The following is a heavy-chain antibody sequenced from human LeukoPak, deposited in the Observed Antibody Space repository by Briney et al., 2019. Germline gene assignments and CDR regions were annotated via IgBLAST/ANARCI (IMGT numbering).Heavy chain of an antibody. V-gene: IGHV1-46*01. J-gene: IGHJ5*02. Sequence: GASVKVSCKASGYTFTSYYMHWVRQAPGQGLEWMGVINPSGGSTSYAQKFQGRVTMTRDTSTSTVYMELSSLRSEDTAVYYCAGDRAPKYYDLLTRSWFDPWGQGTLVTVSS. CDR1: GYTFTSYY. CDR3: AGDRAPKYYDLLTRSWFDP. D-gene: IGHD3-9*01. CDR2: INPSGGST.